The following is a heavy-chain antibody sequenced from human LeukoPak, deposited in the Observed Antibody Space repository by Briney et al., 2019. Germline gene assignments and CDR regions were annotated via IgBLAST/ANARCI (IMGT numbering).Heavy chain of an antibody. CDR1: GGSISSGGYS. V-gene: IGHV4-30-4*07. D-gene: IGHD3-22*01. J-gene: IGHJ4*02. Sequence: PSQTLSLTCAVSGGSISSGGYSWSWIRQPPGKGLEWIGYIYYSGSTYYNPSLRSRVTISVDTSKNQFSLKLSSVTAADTAVYYCARILYYYDSSGPFDYWGQGTLVTVSS. CDR3: ARILYYYDSSGPFDY. CDR2: IYYSGST.